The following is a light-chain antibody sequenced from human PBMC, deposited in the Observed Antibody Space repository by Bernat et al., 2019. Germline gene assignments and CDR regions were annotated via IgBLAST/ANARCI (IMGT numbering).Light chain of an antibody. CDR2: GKN. CDR3: NSRESSGNQPYV. CDR1: SLRSYY. V-gene: IGLV3-19*01. J-gene: IGLJ1*01. Sequence: SSELTQDPAVSVALGQTVRITCQGDSLRSYYASWYQQKPGQAPVLVIYGKNNRPSWIPDRFSGSSSGNTASLTITGAQAEDEAEYYWNSRESSGNQPYVFGTGTKVTVL.